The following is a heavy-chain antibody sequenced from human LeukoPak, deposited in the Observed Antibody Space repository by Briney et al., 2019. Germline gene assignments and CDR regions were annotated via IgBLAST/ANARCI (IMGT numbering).Heavy chain of an antibody. CDR2: FSYSGST. CDR3: ASGLVLPDY. J-gene: IGHJ4*02. Sequence: SETLSLTCTVSVVFISNSSWSWIRLPSWKGLQWMWYFSYSGSTNYHASLKSRVTISVDTSKNQFSLKLSSLTAADTAVYYWASGLVLPDYWGQGILVTVSS. D-gene: IGHD3/OR15-3a*01. CDR1: VVFISNSS. V-gene: IGHV4-59*01.